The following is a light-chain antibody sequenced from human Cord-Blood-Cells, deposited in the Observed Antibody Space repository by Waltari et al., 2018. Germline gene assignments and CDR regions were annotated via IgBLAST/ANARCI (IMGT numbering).Light chain of an antibody. Sequence: EKVMTQSPATLSVSPGERATLSCRAGQRVSSNLAWYQQKPGQAPRLLIYGEYTRATGIPARFIGRGSGTECTLTISNLQSEVFSVYYCQQYNNWPLTFGGGTKVEIK. CDR1: QRVSSN. V-gene: IGKV3-15*01. CDR3: QQYNNWPLT. J-gene: IGKJ4*01. CDR2: GEY.